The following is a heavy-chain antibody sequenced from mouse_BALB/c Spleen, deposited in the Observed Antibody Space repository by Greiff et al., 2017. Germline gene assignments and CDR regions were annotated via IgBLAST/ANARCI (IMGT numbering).Heavy chain of an antibody. CDR2: ISSGGST. CDR1: GFTFSSYA. J-gene: IGHJ2*01. CDR3: TRDPVLQYYFDY. Sequence: EVKLVESGGGLVKPGGSLKLSCAASGFTFSSYAMSWVRQTPEKRLEWVASISSGGSTYYPDSVKGRFTISRDNAKNTLYLQMSSLKSEDTAMYYCTRDPVLQYYFDYWGQGTTLTVSS. D-gene: IGHD2-12*01. V-gene: IGHV5-6-4*01.